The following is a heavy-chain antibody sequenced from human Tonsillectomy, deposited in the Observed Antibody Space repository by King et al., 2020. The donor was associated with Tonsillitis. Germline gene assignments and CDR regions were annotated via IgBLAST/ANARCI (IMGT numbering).Heavy chain of an antibody. Sequence: VQLVESGGGLVQPGRSLRLSCAVPGFTFDDYAMQWVRHAPGKGLEWVSYISGNSGSIGYADSVKGRFTISRDNAKNSLYLQMNSLRADDTAFYYCAKVGLIHTLHAPFFDYWGQGTLVTVSS. V-gene: IGHV3-9*01. D-gene: IGHD6-19*01. J-gene: IGHJ4*02. CDR1: GFTFDDYA. CDR3: AKVGLIHTLHAPFFDY. CDR2: ISGNSGSI.